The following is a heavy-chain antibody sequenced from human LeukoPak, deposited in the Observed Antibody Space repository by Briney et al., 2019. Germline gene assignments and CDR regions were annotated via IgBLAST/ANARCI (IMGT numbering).Heavy chain of an antibody. CDR2: INPSGGST. Sequence: ASVKVSCKASGYTFTSYYMHWVRQAPGQGLEWMGIINPSGGSTSYAQKFQGRVTMTRNTSISTAYMELSSLRSEDTAVYYCARGLGGWSLVDYWGQGTLVTVSS. D-gene: IGHD2-15*01. V-gene: IGHV1-46*01. CDR1: GYTFTSYY. CDR3: ARGLGGWSLVDY. J-gene: IGHJ4*02.